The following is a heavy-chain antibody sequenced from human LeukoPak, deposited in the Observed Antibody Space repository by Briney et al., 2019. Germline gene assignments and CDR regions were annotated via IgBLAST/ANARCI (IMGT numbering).Heavy chain of an antibody. D-gene: IGHD2-2*01. CDR1: GFTFSDYY. CDR2: INHSGST. V-gene: IGHV4-34*01. Sequence: GSLRLSCAASGFTFSDYYWSWIRQPPGKGLEWIGEINHSGSTNYNPSLKSRVTISVDTSKNQFSLKLSSVTAADTAVYYCARVVVPAAPYYFDYWGQGTLVTVSS. J-gene: IGHJ4*02. CDR3: ARVVVPAAPYYFDY.